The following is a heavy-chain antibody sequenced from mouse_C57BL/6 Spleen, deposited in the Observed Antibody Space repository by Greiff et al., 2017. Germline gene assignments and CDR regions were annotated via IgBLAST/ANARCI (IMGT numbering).Heavy chain of an antibody. V-gene: IGHV3-6*01. CDR1: GYSITSGYY. Sequence: ESGPGLVKPSQSLSLTCSVTGYSITSGYYWNWIRQFPGNKLEWMGYISYDGSNNYNPSLKNRISITRDTSKNQFFLKLNSVTTEDTATYYCARETYALYFDYWGQGTTLTVSA. CDR2: ISYDGSN. J-gene: IGHJ2*01. CDR3: ARETYALYFDY. D-gene: IGHD6-5*01.